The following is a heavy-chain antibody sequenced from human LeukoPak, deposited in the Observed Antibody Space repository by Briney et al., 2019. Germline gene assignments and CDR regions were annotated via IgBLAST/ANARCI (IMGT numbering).Heavy chain of an antibody. D-gene: IGHD5-24*01. CDR1: GVTFTDYS. CDR2: ISSSSRDI. V-gene: IGHV3-21*05. Sequence: GGSLRLSCAAFGVTFTDYSMNWVRLAPGKGLEWLAYISSSSRDIYYADSVNGRFTISRTRSSLFLQMNSLRVEDTAIYYCARDGGRWLQSYYFDYWGQGTLVTVSS. J-gene: IGHJ4*02. CDR3: ARDGGRWLQSYYFDY.